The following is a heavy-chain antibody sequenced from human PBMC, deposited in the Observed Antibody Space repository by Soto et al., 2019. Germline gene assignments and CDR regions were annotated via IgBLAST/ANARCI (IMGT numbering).Heavy chain of an antibody. CDR2: IIPIFGTA. CDR1: GGTFSSYA. CDR3: ARCGPYYYILAGMDY. Sequence: QVQLVQSGAEVKKPGSSVKVSCKASGGTFSSYAISWVRQAPGQGREWMGGIIPIFGTANYAQKFQGRVTITAAEFTSTAYMELSSLRSEETAVYYCARCGPYYYILAGMDYWGKGTRVSVSS. V-gene: IGHV1-69*01. J-gene: IGHJ4*02. D-gene: IGHD3-9*01.